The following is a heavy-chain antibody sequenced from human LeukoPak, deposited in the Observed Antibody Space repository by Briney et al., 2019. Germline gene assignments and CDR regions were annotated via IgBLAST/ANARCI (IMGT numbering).Heavy chain of an antibody. D-gene: IGHD4-17*01. CDR2: IRDDGSNE. J-gene: IGHJ6*04. V-gene: IGHV3-30*02. CDR1: GFIFSNYG. Sequence: GSLRLSCTASGFIFSNYGMHWVRQAPGKGLEWVASIRDDGSNEYYADSVKGRFTMSRDNFKNTLYMQMNSLRAEDTAVYYCAKSRRTTVTHAGMDVWGTGTTVTISS. CDR3: AKSRRTTVTHAGMDV.